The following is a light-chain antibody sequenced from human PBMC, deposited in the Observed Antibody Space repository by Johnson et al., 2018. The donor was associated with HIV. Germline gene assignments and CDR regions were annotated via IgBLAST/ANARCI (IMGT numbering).Light chain of an antibody. V-gene: IGLV1-51*02. J-gene: IGLJ1*01. CDR1: SSNIGNNY. CDR2: ENN. Sequence: QSMLTQPPSVSAAPGQKVTISCSGSSSNIGNNYVSWYQQLPGTAPTLLIYENNKRPSGIPDRFSGSKSGTSATLGITGLQTGDEADYYCGTWDTSLRAVFGTGTKVTVL. CDR3: GTWDTSLRAV.